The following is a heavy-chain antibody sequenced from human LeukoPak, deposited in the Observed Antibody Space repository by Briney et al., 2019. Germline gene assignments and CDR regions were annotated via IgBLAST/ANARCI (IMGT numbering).Heavy chain of an antibody. CDR1: GDSISGYF. CDR2: MHADGDS. D-gene: IGHD2-15*01. Sequence: SETLSLTCTVSGDSISGYFWSWIRQPAGKGLEWIGRMHADGDSNYDPSLKSRITLSFDTPENQFSLTLTSVTAADTAVYFCARAPSGCGGTCAFDSWGQGTLVTVSS. CDR3: ARAPSGCGGTCAFDS. J-gene: IGHJ4*02. V-gene: IGHV4-4*07.